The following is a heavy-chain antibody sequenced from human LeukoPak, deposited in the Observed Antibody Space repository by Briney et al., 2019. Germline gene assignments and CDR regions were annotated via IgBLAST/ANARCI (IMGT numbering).Heavy chain of an antibody. J-gene: IGHJ4*02. V-gene: IGHV3-48*01. CDR2: ISSSSSTI. Sequence: PGGSLRLSCAASGFTFSSYSMNWVRQAPGKGLEWVSYISSSSSTIYYADSVKGRFTISRDNAKNSLYLQMNSLRAEDTAVYYCAKDHYYDSSGSYYFDYWGQGTLVTVSS. CDR3: AKDHYYDSSGSYYFDY. D-gene: IGHD3-22*01. CDR1: GFTFSSYS.